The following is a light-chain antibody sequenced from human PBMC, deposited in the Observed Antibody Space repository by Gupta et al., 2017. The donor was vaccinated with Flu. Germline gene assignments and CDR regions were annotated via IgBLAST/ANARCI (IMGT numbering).Light chain of an antibody. Sequence: EIVLTQSPGTLSLSPGERATLSCRASQSVSSSYLVWYQQKPGQAPRLLIYGASSRATGIPDRCSGSGSGTDFTLTISRLEPEDFVVYYCQQYGSSPMWTFGQGTKVEIK. CDR1: QSVSSSY. CDR3: QQYGSSPMWT. V-gene: IGKV3-20*01. CDR2: GAS. J-gene: IGKJ1*01.